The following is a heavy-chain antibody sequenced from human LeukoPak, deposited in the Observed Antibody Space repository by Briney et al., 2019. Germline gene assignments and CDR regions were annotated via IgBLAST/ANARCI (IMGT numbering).Heavy chain of an antibody. CDR3: ARGGSIAARRDAFDI. CDR2: INPNSGGT. Sequence: ASVKVSCKASGYTFTSYYMHWVRQAPGQGLEWMGWINPNSGGTNHAQKFQGRVTMTRDTSISTAYMELSRLRSDDTAVYYCARGGSIAARRDAFDIWGQGTMVTVSS. D-gene: IGHD6-6*01. CDR1: GYTFTSYY. J-gene: IGHJ3*02. V-gene: IGHV1-2*02.